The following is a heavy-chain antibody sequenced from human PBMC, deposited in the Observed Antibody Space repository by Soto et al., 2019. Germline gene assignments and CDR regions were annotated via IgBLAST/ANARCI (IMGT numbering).Heavy chain of an antibody. Sequence: ASVKVSCKASGYTFTSYATHWVRQAPGQRLEWMGWITAGNGNTKYSQKLQGRVTITRDTSASTAYMELSSLRSEDTAVYYWARDLEADYYYYHGMDVWDQGSTVTVSS. CDR2: ITAGNGNT. J-gene: IGHJ6*02. CDR3: ARDLEADYYYYHGMDV. CDR1: GYTFTSYA. V-gene: IGHV1-3*01.